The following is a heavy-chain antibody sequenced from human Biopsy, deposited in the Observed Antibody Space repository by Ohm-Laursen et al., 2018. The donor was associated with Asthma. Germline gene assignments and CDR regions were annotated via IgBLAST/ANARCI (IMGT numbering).Heavy chain of an antibody. CDR2: ISSRGSNI. CDR3: ARGYGTSWYFGY. CDR1: GFTFRDYY. V-gene: IGHV3-11*01. D-gene: IGHD6-13*01. Sequence: SLRLSCVASGFTFRDYYMTWIRQAPGKGLEWVAYISSRGSNIFYADSVKGRFTISRDNAKKSLFLEMNSLTVEDTAVYFCARGYGTSWYFGYWGQGTLVTVSS. J-gene: IGHJ4*02.